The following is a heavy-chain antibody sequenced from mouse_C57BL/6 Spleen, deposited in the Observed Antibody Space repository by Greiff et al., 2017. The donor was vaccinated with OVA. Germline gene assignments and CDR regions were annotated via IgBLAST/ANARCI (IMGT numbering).Heavy chain of an antibody. Sequence: QVQLQQPGAELVRPGTSVKLSCKASGYTFTSYWMHWVKQRPGQGLEWIGVIDPSDSYTNYNQKFKGKATLTVDTSSSTAYMQLSSLTSEDSAVYYCARGTTRGYFDYWGQGTTLTVSS. CDR2: IDPSDSYT. J-gene: IGHJ2*01. D-gene: IGHD1-1*01. CDR3: ARGTTRGYFDY. V-gene: IGHV1-59*01. CDR1: GYTFTSYW.